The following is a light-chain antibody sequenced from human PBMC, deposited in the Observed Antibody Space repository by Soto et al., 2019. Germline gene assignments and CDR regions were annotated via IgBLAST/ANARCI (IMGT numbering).Light chain of an antibody. CDR2: DAS. J-gene: IGKJ1*01. CDR1: QSVGSY. CDR3: QQRFNWPWT. Sequence: EIVLTQSQATLSLSPGERATLACRASQSVGSYLAWYQQKPGRAPRLLIYDASNRATGIPARFSGGGSGTDFALTISRLEPEDFAIYYCQQRFNWPWTFSQGTNVEIK. V-gene: IGKV3-11*01.